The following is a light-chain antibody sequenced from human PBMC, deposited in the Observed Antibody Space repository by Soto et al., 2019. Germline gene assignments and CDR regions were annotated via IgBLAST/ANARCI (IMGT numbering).Light chain of an antibody. Sequence: EIVLTQSPGTLSLSPGERVTLSCRASQSVGSSYLAWYQQKAGHAPRLLIYGASSRTTGIPDRFSGSGSGTDFTLTISRRKPEDSAVYYCQQCGSPLVTFGGGTKVEIK. J-gene: IGKJ4*01. CDR1: QSVGSSY. CDR3: QQCGSPLVT. V-gene: IGKV3-20*01. CDR2: GAS.